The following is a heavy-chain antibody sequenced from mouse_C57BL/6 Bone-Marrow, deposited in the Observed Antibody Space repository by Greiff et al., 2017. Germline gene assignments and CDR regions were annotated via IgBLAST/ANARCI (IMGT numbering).Heavy chain of an antibody. J-gene: IGHJ3*01. D-gene: IGHD3-2*01. Sequence: EVQVVESGGGLVQPGGSMKLSCAASVFTFSDAWMDWVRQSPEKGLEWVAEIRNKANNHATYYAESVKGRFTISRDDSKSSVYLQMNSLRAEDTGIYYCTRDSSLAWFAYWGQGTLVTVSA. CDR3: TRDSSLAWFAY. CDR2: IRNKANNHAT. CDR1: VFTFSDAW. V-gene: IGHV6-6*01.